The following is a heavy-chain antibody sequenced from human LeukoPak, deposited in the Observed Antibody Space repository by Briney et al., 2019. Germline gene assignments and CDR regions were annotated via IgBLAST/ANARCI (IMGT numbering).Heavy chain of an antibody. V-gene: IGHV4-39*07. D-gene: IGHD1-14*01. CDR1: GGSISSSSYY. Sequence: SETLSLTCTVSGGSISSSSYYWGWIRQPPGKGLEWIGSIYYSGSTNYNPSLKSRVTISVDTSKNQFSLKLSSVTAADTAVYYCARDGYNGNWFDPWGQGTLVTVSS. CDR2: IYYSGST. CDR3: ARDGYNGNWFDP. J-gene: IGHJ5*02.